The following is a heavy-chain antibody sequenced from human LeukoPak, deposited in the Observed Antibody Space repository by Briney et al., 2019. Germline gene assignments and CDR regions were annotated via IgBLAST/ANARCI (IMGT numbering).Heavy chain of an antibody. D-gene: IGHD6-13*01. V-gene: IGHV3-7*05. J-gene: IGHJ5*02. CDR2: IMQDVSEK. CDR1: GFTFSTYW. CDR3: ARVAVSGSWYNWFDP. Sequence: GGSLRLSCAASGFTFSTYWMSWVRQAPGKGLEWVANIMQDVSEKYYVDSVKGRFTISRDNAKNSLYLQMNSLRAEDAAVYYCARVAVSGSWYNWFDPWGQGTLVTASS.